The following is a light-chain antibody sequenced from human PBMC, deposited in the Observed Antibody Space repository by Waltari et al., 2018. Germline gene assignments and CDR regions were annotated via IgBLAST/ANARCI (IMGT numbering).Light chain of an antibody. V-gene: IGLV1-47*01. CDR2: RND. CDR1: SSNIGRTY. J-gene: IGLJ3*02. CDR3: AAWDDSLREV. Sequence: QSVLTQPPSASGTPGQRIPISCSGSSSNIGRTYVNWYQQRPGTAPKLLIYRNDQRPSGVPDRFSGSKSGTSASLAISGLRSEDEANYYCAAWDDSLREVFGGGTRLTVL.